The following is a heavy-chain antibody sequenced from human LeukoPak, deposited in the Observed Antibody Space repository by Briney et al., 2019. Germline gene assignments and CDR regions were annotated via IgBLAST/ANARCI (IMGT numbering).Heavy chain of an antibody. Sequence: GGSLRLSCAASGFTFSSYAMLWVRQAPGKGLEWVAFISYDGSNKYYADSVKGRFTISRDNSRNTLYLQMNSLRAEDTAVYYCARGKDGYIHHWGQGSLVTVSS. CDR1: GFTFSSYA. CDR2: ISYDGSNK. J-gene: IGHJ1*01. V-gene: IGHV3-30-3*01. CDR3: ARGKDGYIHH.